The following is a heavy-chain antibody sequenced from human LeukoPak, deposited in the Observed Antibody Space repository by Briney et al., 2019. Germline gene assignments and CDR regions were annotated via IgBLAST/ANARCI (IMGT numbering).Heavy chain of an antibody. D-gene: IGHD3-22*01. J-gene: IGHJ4*02. CDR2: ISGSGGST. Sequence: PRGSLRLSCAASGFTFSSYAMSWVRQAPGKGLEWVSAISGSGGSTYYADSVKGRFTISRDNSKNTLYLQMNSLRAEDTAVYYCAKDLLTPNYYDSSGYYYPFDYWGQGTLVTVSS. V-gene: IGHV3-23*01. CDR1: GFTFSSYA. CDR3: AKDLLTPNYYDSSGYYYPFDY.